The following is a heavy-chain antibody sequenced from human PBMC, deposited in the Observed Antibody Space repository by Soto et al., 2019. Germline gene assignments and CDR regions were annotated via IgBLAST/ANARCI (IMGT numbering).Heavy chain of an antibody. J-gene: IGHJ6*02. CDR1: GFTFSSYS. V-gene: IGHV3-21*01. Sequence: GGSLRLSCAASGFTFSSYSMNWVRRAPGKGLEWVSSISSTSSYIYYADSVKGRFTISRDNAKNSLYLQMNSLTAEDTAVYYCARGNWNFDPTNAMDVWGQGTTVTVSS. CDR3: ARGNWNFDPTNAMDV. CDR2: ISSTSSYI. D-gene: IGHD1-7*01.